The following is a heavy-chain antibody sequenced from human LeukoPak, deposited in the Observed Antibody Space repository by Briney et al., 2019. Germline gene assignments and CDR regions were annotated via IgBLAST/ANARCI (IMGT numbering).Heavy chain of an antibody. CDR2: IFASGVT. D-gene: IGHD1-26*01. CDR3: ARDLGSYEALGY. CDR1: GDSISSGSYY. V-gene: IGHV4-61*02. J-gene: IGHJ4*02. Sequence: SETLSLTCTVSGDSISSGSYYWSWIRQPAGKGLEWIGRIFASGVTNYTPSLKSRVTISVDTSKSQFSLRLSSVTAADTAVYYCARDLGSYEALGYWGQGTLVTVSS.